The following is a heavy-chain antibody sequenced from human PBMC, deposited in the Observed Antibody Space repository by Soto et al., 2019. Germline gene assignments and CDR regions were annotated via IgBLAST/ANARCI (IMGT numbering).Heavy chain of an antibody. CDR3: VKPYRGNRLGATTLET. J-gene: IGHJ4*02. Sequence: GGSLRLSCEGSGFIFTNFAMNWVRQAPGKGLEWASGISGAGGTTDYAEPVKGRFTISRDNSKNTVFLQMTSLRAEDTALYYCVKPYRGNRLGATTLETWGQGTLVTVSS. CDR2: ISGAGGTT. D-gene: IGHD1-26*01. V-gene: IGHV3-23*01. CDR1: GFIFTNFA.